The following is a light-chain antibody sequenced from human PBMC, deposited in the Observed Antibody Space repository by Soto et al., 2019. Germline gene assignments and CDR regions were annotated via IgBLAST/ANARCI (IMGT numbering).Light chain of an antibody. CDR3: LTWDNSLNGEV. J-gene: IGLJ1*01. Sequence: QSVLTQPPSVSAAPGQTVTISCSGSSSNIGKNYISWYQGLPGTAPKLLIYEDNRRPSGIPDRFSGSKSGTSATLGITGLQTGDEADYYCLTWDNSLNGEVFGTGTKLTVL. CDR2: EDN. V-gene: IGLV1-51*02. CDR1: SSNIGKNY.